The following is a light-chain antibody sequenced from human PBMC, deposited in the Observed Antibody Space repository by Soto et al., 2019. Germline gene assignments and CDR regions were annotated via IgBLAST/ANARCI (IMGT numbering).Light chain of an antibody. CDR3: QPYNNWPLT. V-gene: IGKV3-15*01. Sequence: EVLMIQSPAALSGSPGEGATRSCRASQGIGDTLARYQHKPGQTPRLLIYDTSTRATGVPTSFSGSRSGAEFTLTINSLQSEDFAVYYCQPYNNWPLTFGGGTKVDIK. CDR2: DTS. J-gene: IGKJ4*01. CDR1: QGIGDT.